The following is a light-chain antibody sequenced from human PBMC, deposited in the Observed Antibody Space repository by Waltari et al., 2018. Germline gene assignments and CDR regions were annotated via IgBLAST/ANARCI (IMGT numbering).Light chain of an antibody. CDR1: SRDVGDYYW. V-gene: IGLV2-14*03. Sequence: QSALTQPASVSGSPGQSITISCTGSSRDVGDYYWVSWYQQHPGKSPTVVIFAVSYRPSGVANRFSGSKSGNTASLSISGLQAEDEADYYCTSYTSRHSLVFGTGTKVTVL. CDR2: AVS. CDR3: TSYTSRHSLV. J-gene: IGLJ1*01.